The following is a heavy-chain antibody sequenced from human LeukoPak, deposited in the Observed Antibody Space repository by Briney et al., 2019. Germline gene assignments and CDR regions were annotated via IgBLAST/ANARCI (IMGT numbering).Heavy chain of an antibody. J-gene: IGHJ3*02. Sequence: RASVKVSCKASGYTFTGYYMHWVRQAPGQGLEWMGWINPNSGGTNYAQKFQGRVTMTRDTSISTAYMELSRLRSDDTAVYYCARVEMAIDASDIWGQGTMVTVSS. D-gene: IGHD5-24*01. V-gene: IGHV1-2*02. CDR2: INPNSGGT. CDR1: GYTFTGYY. CDR3: ARVEMAIDASDI.